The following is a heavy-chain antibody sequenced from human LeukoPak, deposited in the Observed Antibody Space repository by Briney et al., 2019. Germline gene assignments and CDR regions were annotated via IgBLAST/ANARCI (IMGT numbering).Heavy chain of an antibody. D-gene: IGHD3-22*01. V-gene: IGHV4-34*01. CDR3: ARGTYYYDSSGYYYVLPGNNWFDP. CDR1: GGSFSGYY. CDR2: INHSGST. J-gene: IGHJ5*02. Sequence: SETLSLTCAVYGGSFSGYYWSWIRQPPGKGLEWIGEINHSGSTNYNPSLKSRVTISVDTSKNQFSLKLSSVTAADTAVYYCARGTYYYDSSGYYYVLPGNNWFDPWGQGTLVTVSS.